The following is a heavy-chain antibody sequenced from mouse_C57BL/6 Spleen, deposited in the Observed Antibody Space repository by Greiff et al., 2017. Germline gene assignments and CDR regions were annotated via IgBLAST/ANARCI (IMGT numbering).Heavy chain of an antibody. CDR3: AREDDGDYYAMDY. V-gene: IGHV1-55*01. D-gene: IGHD2-3*01. Sequence: VKLQESGPELVKPGASVKMSCKASGYTFTSYWITWVKQRPGQGLEWIGDIYPGSGSTNYNEKFKSKATLTVDTSSSTAYMQLSSLTSEDSAVYYCAREDDGDYYAMDYWGQGTSVTVSS. J-gene: IGHJ4*01. CDR1: GYTFTSYW. CDR2: IYPGSGST.